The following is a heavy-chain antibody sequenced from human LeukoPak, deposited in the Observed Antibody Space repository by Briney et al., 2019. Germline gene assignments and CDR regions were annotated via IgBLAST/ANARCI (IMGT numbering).Heavy chain of an antibody. CDR2: IYHSGST. Sequence: PSETLSLTCTVSGYSISSGYYWGWIRQPPGKGLEWIGSIYHSGSTYYNPSLKSRVTISVDTSKNQFSLKLSSVTAADTAVYYCAGRGAYYGSGGYGSLGYWGQGTLVTVSS. D-gene: IGHD3-10*01. CDR3: AGRGAYYGSGGYGSLGY. V-gene: IGHV4-38-2*02. CDR1: GYSISSGYY. J-gene: IGHJ4*02.